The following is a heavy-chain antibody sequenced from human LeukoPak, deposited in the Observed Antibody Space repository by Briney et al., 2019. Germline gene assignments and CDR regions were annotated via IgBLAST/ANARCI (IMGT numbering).Heavy chain of an antibody. Sequence: SGGSLRLSCAASGFTFDDYAMHWVRQAPGKGLEWVSGISWNSGSIGYADSVKGRFTISRDNAKNSLYLQMNSLRAEDTALYYCATYGSGSGTFFDSWGQGTLVTVSS. J-gene: IGHJ4*01. CDR1: GFTFDDYA. V-gene: IGHV3-9*01. CDR3: ATYGSGSGTFFDS. CDR2: ISWNSGSI. D-gene: IGHD3-10*01.